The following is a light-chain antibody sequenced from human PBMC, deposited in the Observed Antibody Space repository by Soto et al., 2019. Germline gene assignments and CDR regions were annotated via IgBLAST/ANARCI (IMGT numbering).Light chain of an antibody. V-gene: IGKV1-5*03. CDR3: QEHNSYIPT. CDR1: QSIGGW. J-gene: IGKJ1*01. Sequence: IHMTHSPSTLSASFGDIVTITFRASQSIGGWLAWYQQKPGKAPKLLIYEASVLQNGVPSRFSGSGSGTEFTLAIDSLQPDDFATYYCQEHNSYIPTFGPGTKVDIK. CDR2: EAS.